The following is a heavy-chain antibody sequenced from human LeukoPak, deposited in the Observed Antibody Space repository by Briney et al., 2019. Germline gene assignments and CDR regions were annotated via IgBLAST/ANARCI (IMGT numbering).Heavy chain of an antibody. CDR2: ISSSGSTK. CDR3: ARDPPSYSSGLYGMDV. CDR1: GFTFSDYY. J-gene: IGHJ6*02. V-gene: IGHV3-11*01. Sequence: GGSLRLSCAASGFTFSDYYMSWIRQAPGKGLEWVSYISSSGSTKYYADSVKGRFTISRDNAKNSLYLQMNSLRAEDTAVYYCARDPPSYSSGLYGMDVWGQGTTVTVSS. D-gene: IGHD6-19*01.